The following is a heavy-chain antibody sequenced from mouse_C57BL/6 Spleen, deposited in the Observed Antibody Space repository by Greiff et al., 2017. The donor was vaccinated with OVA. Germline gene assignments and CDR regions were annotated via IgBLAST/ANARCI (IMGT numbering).Heavy chain of an antibody. Sequence: EVKLMESGEGLVKPGGSLKLSCAASGFTFSSYAMPWVRQTPEKRLEWVAYISSGGDYIYYADTVKGRFTISRDNARNTLYLQMSSLKSEDTAMYYCAREGNDCDGGGCADWGKGTLVTVAA. CDR2: ISSGGDYI. CDR3: AREGNDCDGGGCAD. CDR1: GFTFSSYA. D-gene: IGHD2-4*01. V-gene: IGHV5S21*01. J-gene: IGHJ3*01.